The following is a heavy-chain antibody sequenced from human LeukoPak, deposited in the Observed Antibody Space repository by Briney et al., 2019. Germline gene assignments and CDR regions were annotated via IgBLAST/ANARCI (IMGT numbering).Heavy chain of an antibody. CDR2: INSDGINT. J-gene: IGHJ5*01. Sequence: GGSLRLSCAASGFTFSNYWMHWVRQAPGKGLVWVSRINSDGINTSYADSVKGRFTISRDNAKNSLYLQMSSLRVEDTAVYYCTRDPRHFDSCGQGTLVTVSS. CDR3: TRDPRHFDS. V-gene: IGHV3-74*01. D-gene: IGHD6-6*01. CDR1: GFTFSNYW.